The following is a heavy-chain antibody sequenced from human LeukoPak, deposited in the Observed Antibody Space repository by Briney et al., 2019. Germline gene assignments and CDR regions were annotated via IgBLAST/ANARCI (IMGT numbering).Heavy chain of an antibody. Sequence: KASETLSLTCTVSGASTSHFYWNWIRQPPGKGLEWIGYTHNSGSSKHNPSLKSRLTISIDTSKNQFSLQLASVTAADTAIYYCARSAEWLRNAFDIWGQGTMVSVSS. V-gene: IGHV4-59*01. CDR2: THNSGSS. D-gene: IGHD5-12*01. CDR3: ARSAEWLRNAFDI. CDR1: GASTSHFY. J-gene: IGHJ3*02.